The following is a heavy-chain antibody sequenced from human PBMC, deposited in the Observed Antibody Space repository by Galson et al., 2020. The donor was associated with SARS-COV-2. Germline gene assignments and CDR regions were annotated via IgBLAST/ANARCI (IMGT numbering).Heavy chain of an antibody. CDR3: TRDVSGGASDI. Sequence: QLGESLKISCAASGFTFTNYAMHLVRQAPGKGLEWLTVISHDGKIQVYADSVKGRFTISRDNSGNMVFLQIVSLRPDDTALYYCTRDVSGGASDIWGQGTMVTVSS. CDR1: GFTFTNYA. D-gene: IGHD1-26*01. CDR2: ISHDGKIQ. J-gene: IGHJ3*02. V-gene: IGHV3-30*04.